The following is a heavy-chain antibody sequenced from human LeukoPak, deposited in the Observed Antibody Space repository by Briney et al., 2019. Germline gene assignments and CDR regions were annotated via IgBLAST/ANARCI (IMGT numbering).Heavy chain of an antibody. Sequence: GGSLRLSCAASGFTFSSYAMSWVRQAPGKGLEWVSAISGSGGSTYYADSVKGRFTISRDNSKNTLYLQMNSLRAEDTAVYYCAKAEGYSSSWLPQRDYWGQGTLVTVSS. J-gene: IGHJ4*02. CDR1: GFTFSSYA. CDR3: AKAEGYSSSWLPQRDY. V-gene: IGHV3-23*01. D-gene: IGHD6-13*01. CDR2: ISGSGGST.